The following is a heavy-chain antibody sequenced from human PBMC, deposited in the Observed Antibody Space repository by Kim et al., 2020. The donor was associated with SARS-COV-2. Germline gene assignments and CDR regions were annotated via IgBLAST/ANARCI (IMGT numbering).Heavy chain of an antibody. CDR3: AKDLVGSSWYGGNDY. V-gene: IGHV3-23*01. D-gene: IGHD6-13*01. CDR2: ISGSGGST. Sequence: GGSLRLSCAASGFTFSSYAMSWVRQAPGKGLEWVSAISGSGGSTYYADSVKGRFTISRDNSKNTLYLQMNSLRAEDTAVYYCAKDLVGSSWYGGNDYWGQGTLVTVSS. CDR1: GFTFSSYA. J-gene: IGHJ4*02.